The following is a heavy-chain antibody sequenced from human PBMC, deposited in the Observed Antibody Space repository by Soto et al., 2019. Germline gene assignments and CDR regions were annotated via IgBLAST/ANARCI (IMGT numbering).Heavy chain of an antibody. D-gene: IGHD3-16*01. J-gene: IGHJ6*02. CDR1: GDSISSGNKY. CDR2: IFSSGTT. V-gene: IGHV4-30-4*01. Sequence: SETLSLTCTVSGDSISSGNKYWSWIRQPPGKGLEWIGYIFSSGTTYYNPSLKSRLTMSLDASQNPFSLKLNSLTDADTAVYFCARVPSPFDYYYAMDVWGQGTTVTVSS. CDR3: ARVPSPFDYYYAMDV.